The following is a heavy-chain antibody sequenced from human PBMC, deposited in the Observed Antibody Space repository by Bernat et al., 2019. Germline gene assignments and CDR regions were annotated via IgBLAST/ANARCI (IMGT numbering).Heavy chain of an antibody. D-gene: IGHD6-13*01. V-gene: IGHV4-39*01. CDR1: GGSISSSSYY. CDR2: IYYSGST. CDR3: ARQRSSSWYSPFEY. J-gene: IGHJ4*02. Sequence: QLQLQESGPGLVKPSETLSLTCTVSGGSISSSSYYWGWIRQPPEKGLEWIGSIYYSGSTYYNASLKSRVTISVDTSKNQFSLKLSSVTAADTAVYYCARQRSSSWYSPFEYWGQGTLVTVSS.